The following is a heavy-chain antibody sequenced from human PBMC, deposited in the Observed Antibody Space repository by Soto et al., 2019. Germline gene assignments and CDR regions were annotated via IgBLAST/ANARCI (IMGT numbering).Heavy chain of an antibody. CDR3: AKAPFSSGYFDY. Sequence: PGGSLRLSCAASGFTFSSYAMSWVRQAPGKGLEWVSAISGSGGSTHYADSVKGRFTISRDNSKNTLYLQMNSLRAEDAAVYYCAKAPFSSGYFDYWGQGTLVTVSS. D-gene: IGHD3-3*02. V-gene: IGHV3-23*01. CDR1: GFTFSSYA. CDR2: ISGSGGST. J-gene: IGHJ4*02.